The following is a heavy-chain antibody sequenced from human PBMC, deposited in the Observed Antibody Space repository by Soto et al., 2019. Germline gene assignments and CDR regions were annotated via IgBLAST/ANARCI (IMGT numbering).Heavy chain of an antibody. V-gene: IGHV3-23*01. J-gene: IGHJ4*02. CDR1: RFTFSNYA. CDR2: ISATGGNT. Sequence: EVQLLESGGGLVQPGGSLRLSCAASRFTFSNYAMSWVRQAPGKGLEWVSSISATGGNTYYADSVKGRFTISRANSKNPLYLQMNSLRADDTAIYYCATDLGRGSGYWGQGTLVTASS. D-gene: IGHD3-10*01. CDR3: ATDLGRGSGY.